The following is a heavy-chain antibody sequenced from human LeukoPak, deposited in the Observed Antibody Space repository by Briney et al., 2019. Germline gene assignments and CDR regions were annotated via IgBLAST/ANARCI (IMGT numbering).Heavy chain of an antibody. CDR3: ANYRSGGGYYSGLEH. Sequence: SGGSLRLSCAASGFTVSSNYMSWVRQAPGKGLEWVSVIYSGGATYYADSVKGRFTISRTNSENRLYLQMNSLRADDTGVYYCANYRSGGGYYSGLEHWGQGTQVTVSS. CDR2: IYSGGAT. V-gene: IGHV3-53*01. J-gene: IGHJ1*01. D-gene: IGHD2-15*01. CDR1: GFTVSSNY.